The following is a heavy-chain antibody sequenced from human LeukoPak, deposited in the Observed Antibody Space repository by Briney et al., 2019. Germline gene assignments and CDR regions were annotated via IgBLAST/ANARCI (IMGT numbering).Heavy chain of an antibody. CDR2: ISGSGGST. CDR3: ARDPSEPLLSYPHYGMDV. V-gene: IGHV3-23*01. Sequence: GGSLRLSCAASGFTFSSYAMSWVRQAPGKGLEWVSAISGSGGSTYYADSVKGRFTISRDNSKNTLYLQMNSLRAEDTAVYYCARDPSEPLLSYPHYGMDVWGQGTTVTVSS. J-gene: IGHJ6*02. CDR1: GFTFSSYA. D-gene: IGHD1-14*01.